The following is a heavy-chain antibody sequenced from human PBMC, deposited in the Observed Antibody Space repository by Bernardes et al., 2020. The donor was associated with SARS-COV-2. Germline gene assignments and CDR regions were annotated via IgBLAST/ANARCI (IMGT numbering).Heavy chain of an antibody. V-gene: IGHV3-74*01. CDR3: ARDLGYCTNGICSP. J-gene: IGHJ4*02. Sequence: GGSLRLSCAASGFTFNTYWMHWVRQAPGKGLVWVSRINADGSSTNYADSVKGRFTISRDNAKNTLYLQMNSLRDDDTAVYYCARDLGYCTNGICSPWGQGTLVTVSS. CDR2: INADGSST. CDR1: GFTFNTYW. D-gene: IGHD2-8*01.